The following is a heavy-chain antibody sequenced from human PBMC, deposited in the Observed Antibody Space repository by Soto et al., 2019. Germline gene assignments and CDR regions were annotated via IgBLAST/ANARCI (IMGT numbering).Heavy chain of an antibody. J-gene: IGHJ6*03. Sequence: GGSLRLSCAASGFTFSSYAMSWVRQAPGKGLEWVSAISGSGGSTYYADSVKGRFTISRDNSKNTLYLQMNSLRAEDTAVYYCAKPAYSSGWYFYYYMDVWGKGTTVTVSS. V-gene: IGHV3-23*01. D-gene: IGHD6-19*01. CDR2: ISGSGGST. CDR1: GFTFSSYA. CDR3: AKPAYSSGWYFYYYMDV.